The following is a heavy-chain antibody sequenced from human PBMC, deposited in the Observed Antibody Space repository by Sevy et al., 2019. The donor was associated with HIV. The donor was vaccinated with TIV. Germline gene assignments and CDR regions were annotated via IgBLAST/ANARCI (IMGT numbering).Heavy chain of an antibody. CDR1: GLTFSNAW. CDR3: STEEVVVAATPFDY. Sequence: GGSLRLSCAASGLTFSNAWMSWVRQAPGKGLEWVGCIKSKTDGGTTDYAAPVKGRFTNSRDESKNTLYLQMNSMKTEDTAVYYCSTEEVVVAATPFDYWGQGTLVTVSS. D-gene: IGHD2-15*01. V-gene: IGHV3-15*01. J-gene: IGHJ4*02. CDR2: IKSKTDGGTT.